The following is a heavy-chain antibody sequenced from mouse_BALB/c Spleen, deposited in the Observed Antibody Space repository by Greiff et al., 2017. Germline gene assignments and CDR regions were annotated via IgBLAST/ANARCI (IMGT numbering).Heavy chain of an antibody. D-gene: IGHD1-2*01. J-gene: IGHJ2*01. CDR1: GDSITSGY. Sequence: EVQRVESGPSLVKPSQTLSLTCSVTGDSITSGYWNWIRKFPGNKLEYMGYISYSGSTYYNPSLKSRISITRDTSKNQYYLQLNSVTTEDTATYYCARSHYYGFLYFDYWGQGTTLTVSS. CDR3: ARSHYYGFLYFDY. V-gene: IGHV3-8*02. CDR2: ISYSGST.